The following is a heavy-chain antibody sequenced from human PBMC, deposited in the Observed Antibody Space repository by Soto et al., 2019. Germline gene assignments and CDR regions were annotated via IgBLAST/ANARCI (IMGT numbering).Heavy chain of an antibody. Sequence: GGSLRLSCAASGFTFSSYAMHWVRQAPGKGLEWVAVIWYDGSNKYYADSVKGRFTISRDNSKNTLYLQMNSLRAEDTAVYYCATLYYAFDIWGQGTMVTVS. CDR3: ATLYYAFDI. V-gene: IGHV3-33*08. CDR2: IWYDGSNK. CDR1: GFTFSSYA. D-gene: IGHD2-15*01. J-gene: IGHJ3*02.